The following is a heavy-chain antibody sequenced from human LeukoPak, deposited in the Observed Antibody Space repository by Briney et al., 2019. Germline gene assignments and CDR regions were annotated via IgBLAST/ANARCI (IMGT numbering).Heavy chain of an antibody. CDR2: INGDGSGT. CDR1: EFTFGSYW. Sequence: GGSLRLSCVASEFTFGSYWMHWVRQAPGKGLVWVSRINGDGSGTTYADCVKGRFTISRDNAKNTLYLQMNSLRAEDTAVYYCARAPGQNHAFDIWGQGTMVTVSS. J-gene: IGHJ3*02. V-gene: IGHV3-74*03. CDR3: ARAPGQNHAFDI.